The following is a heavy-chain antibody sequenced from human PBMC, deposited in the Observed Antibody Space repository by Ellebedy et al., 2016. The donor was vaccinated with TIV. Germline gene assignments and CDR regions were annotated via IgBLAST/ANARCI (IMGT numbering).Heavy chain of an antibody. CDR3: ARSITMVRGVTGRGYGY. V-gene: IGHV1-18*01. Sequence: AASVKVSCKASGYTFTSYGISWVRQAPGHGLEWMGWISAYNGNTNYAQKLQGRVTMTTDTSTSTAYMELRSLRSDDTAVYYCARSITMVRGVTGRGYGYWGQGTLVTVSS. CDR1: GYTFTSYG. CDR2: ISAYNGNT. D-gene: IGHD3-10*01. J-gene: IGHJ4*02.